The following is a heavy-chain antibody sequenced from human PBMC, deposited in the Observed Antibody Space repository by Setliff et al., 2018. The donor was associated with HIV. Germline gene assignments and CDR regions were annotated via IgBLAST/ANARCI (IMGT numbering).Heavy chain of an antibody. V-gene: IGHV4-61*02. J-gene: IGHJ5*02. CDR3: VRDRDWNGGGWFDP. Sequence: PSETLSLTCTVSGGSISSGSYYWGWIRQPAGKGLEWIGRIYGSGSTTFNPSLKSRVTISIDMSKNQFSLKMSSVTAADTAVYYCVRDRDWNGGGWFDPWGQGALVTVSS. CDR2: IYGSGST. CDR1: GGSISSGSYY. D-gene: IGHD1-1*01.